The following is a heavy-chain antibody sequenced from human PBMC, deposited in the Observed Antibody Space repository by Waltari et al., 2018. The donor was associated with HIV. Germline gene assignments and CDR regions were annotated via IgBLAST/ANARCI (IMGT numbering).Heavy chain of an antibody. Sequence: QVQLQESGPGLVKPSGTLSLTCAVSGGSISSSNWWSWVRQPPGKGLEWIGEIYHSGSTNYNPSLKSRVTISVDKSKNQFSLKLSSVTAADTAVYYCARISFYGDYAPTRRPYFDYWGQGTLVTVSS. D-gene: IGHD4-17*01. CDR3: ARISFYGDYAPTRRPYFDY. J-gene: IGHJ4*02. CDR2: IYHSGST. V-gene: IGHV4-4*02. CDR1: GGSISSSNW.